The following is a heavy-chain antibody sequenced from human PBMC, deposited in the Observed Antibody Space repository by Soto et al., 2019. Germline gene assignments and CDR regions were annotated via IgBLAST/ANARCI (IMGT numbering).Heavy chain of an antibody. D-gene: IGHD3-3*01. CDR3: ARGRSPYYDFSRPFSWP. Sequence: ASVKVSCKASGYTFTSYDINWVRQATGQGLEWMGWMNPNSGNTGYAQKFQGRVTMTRNTSISTAYMELSSLRSEDTAVYYCARGRSPYYDFSRPFSWPWAQGTLVTVSS. CDR2: MNPNSGNT. CDR1: GYTFTSYD. J-gene: IGHJ5*02. V-gene: IGHV1-8*01.